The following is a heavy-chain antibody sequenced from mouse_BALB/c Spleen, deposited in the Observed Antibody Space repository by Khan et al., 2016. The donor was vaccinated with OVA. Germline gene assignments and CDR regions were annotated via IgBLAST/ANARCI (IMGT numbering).Heavy chain of an antibody. CDR3: ARSKYGNYFDY. Sequence: EVQLQESGPDLVKPGASVKISCKASGYTFTDYNMQWVRQTHEKSLEWIGYIYPYNGDTGYNQKFKNKASLTVDNSSSTAYMELRSLTSEDSAVYYCARSKYGNYFDYWGQGTTLTVSS. CDR2: IYPYNGDT. V-gene: IGHV1S29*02. CDR1: GYTFTDYN. D-gene: IGHD2-10*02. J-gene: IGHJ2*01.